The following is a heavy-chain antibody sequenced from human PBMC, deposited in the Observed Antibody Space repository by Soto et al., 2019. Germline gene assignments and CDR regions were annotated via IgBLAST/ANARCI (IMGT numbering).Heavy chain of an antibody. CDR3: ARMYSGLDY. J-gene: IGHJ4*02. CDR2: FHFGGST. D-gene: IGHD6-13*01. V-gene: IGHV4-39*01. Sequence: QLQLQESGPGLVKPSETLSLTCTVSGDSVSSSSYYWGWIRQPPGKGLGWIGSFHFGGSTYYNPSLKRRVTISVDTSKNQFSLKLTSVTAADTAVYYCARMYSGLDYWGQGTLVTVSS. CDR1: GDSVSSSSYY.